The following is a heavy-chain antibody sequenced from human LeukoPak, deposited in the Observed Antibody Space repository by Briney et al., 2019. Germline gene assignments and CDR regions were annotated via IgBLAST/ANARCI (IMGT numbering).Heavy chain of an antibody. CDR3: ARVRPNYYGSGNYWGDY. Sequence: GGSLRLSCAASGFTFSSYAMHWVRQAPGKGLEYVSAISSNGGSTYYANSVKGRFTISRDNSKNTLYLQMGSLRAEDMAVYYCARVRPNYYGSGNYWGDYWGQGTLVTVSS. V-gene: IGHV3-64*01. D-gene: IGHD3-10*01. CDR2: ISSNGGST. CDR1: GFTFSSYA. J-gene: IGHJ4*02.